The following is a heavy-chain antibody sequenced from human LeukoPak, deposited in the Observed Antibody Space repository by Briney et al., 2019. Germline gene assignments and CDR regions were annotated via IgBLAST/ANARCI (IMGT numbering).Heavy chain of an antibody. Sequence: ASVKVSCKASGYTFTTYYMHWVRQAPGQGLQWMGIINPSGGSTSYAQKFQGRVTMTRDTSTSTDYMELSSLRSDDTAIYYCARSVKMPTIVHWGQGTLVTVSS. D-gene: IGHD5-24*01. J-gene: IGHJ4*02. CDR1: GYTFTTYY. CDR2: INPSGGST. CDR3: ARSVKMPTIVH. V-gene: IGHV1-46*03.